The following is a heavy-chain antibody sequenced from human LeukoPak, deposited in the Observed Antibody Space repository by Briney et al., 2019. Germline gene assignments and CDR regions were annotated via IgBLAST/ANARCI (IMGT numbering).Heavy chain of an antibody. Sequence: PGGSLRLSCAASGFTFSSYAMSWVRQAPGQGLEWVSAISYSGGRTYYADSVKGRFTISRDNSKNTLYLQLNSLRAEDPAVYYCAKARDLYDSSGYYSFSWNFDLWGRGTLVSVSS. J-gene: IGHJ2*01. CDR2: ISYSGGRT. D-gene: IGHD3-22*01. CDR1: GFTFSSYA. V-gene: IGHV3-23*01. CDR3: AKARDLYDSSGYYSFSWNFDL.